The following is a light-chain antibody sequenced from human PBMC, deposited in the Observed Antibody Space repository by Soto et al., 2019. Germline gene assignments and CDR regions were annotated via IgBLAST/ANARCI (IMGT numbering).Light chain of an antibody. J-gene: IGLJ2*01. Sequence: YELTQPLSVSVALGQTARITCGGNTIGNKHVHWYQQKPGQAPVLVIYRATNRPSGIPERFSGSNSGNTATLTISRAQAGDEADYYCQVWDSTTAIFGGGTKLTVL. CDR2: RAT. CDR3: QVWDSTTAI. V-gene: IGLV3-9*01. CDR1: TIGNKH.